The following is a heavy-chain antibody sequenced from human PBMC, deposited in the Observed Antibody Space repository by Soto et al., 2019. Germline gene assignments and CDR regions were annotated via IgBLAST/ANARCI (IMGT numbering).Heavy chain of an antibody. V-gene: IGHV3-23*01. Sequence: EVQLLESGGDLVQPGGSLRLSCVASGFDFSNYAVTWVRQAQGKGLEWVSSISRSSSVIYYADSVKGRFIISRDNSKNTLYLQMNSLRAEDTARYYCAKDPNGDYIGAFDDWGQGTLDTVSS. CDR3: AKDPNGDYIGAFDD. CDR1: GFDFSNYA. D-gene: IGHD4-17*01. CDR2: ISRSSSVI. J-gene: IGHJ4*02.